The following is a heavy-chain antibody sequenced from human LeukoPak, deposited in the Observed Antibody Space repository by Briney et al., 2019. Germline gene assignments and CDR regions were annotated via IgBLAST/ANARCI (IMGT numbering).Heavy chain of an antibody. Sequence: PGGSLRLSCAASGFTFSDYYMSWIRQAPGKGLEWVGRIKSKTDGGTTDYAAPVKGRFTISRDDSKNTLYLQMNSLKTEDAAVYYCTTDPSILVYCSGGSCYHTNDAFDIWGQGTMVTVSS. CDR1: GFTFSDYY. CDR3: TTDPSILVYCSGGSCYHTNDAFDI. V-gene: IGHV3-15*01. J-gene: IGHJ3*02. CDR2: IKSKTDGGTT. D-gene: IGHD2-15*01.